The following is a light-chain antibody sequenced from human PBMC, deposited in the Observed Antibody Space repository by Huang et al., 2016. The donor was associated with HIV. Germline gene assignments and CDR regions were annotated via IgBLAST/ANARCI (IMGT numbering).Light chain of an antibody. Sequence: DIVLTQSPATLSLSPGERATVSCRASQSVSTFLAWYQHKPGQAPSLLILDAANSAFVVPAMFSGTVSGTDFTLTISSLEPSDVAVYYCQQHSYWPITFGRGTRLEI. CDR3: QQHSYWPIT. CDR1: QSVSTF. V-gene: IGKV3-11*01. CDR2: DAA. J-gene: IGKJ5*01.